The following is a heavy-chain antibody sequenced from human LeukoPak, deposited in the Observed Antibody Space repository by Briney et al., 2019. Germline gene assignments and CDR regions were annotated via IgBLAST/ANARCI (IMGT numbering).Heavy chain of an antibody. J-gene: IGHJ4*02. CDR3: VSLGYCSTSSCQP. Sequence: GGSLRLSCAASGFTFSNYLMHWVRQAPGKGLVWVSRITSDGSSTHYADSVKGRFTISRDNAKNTLYLQMDSLTAEDTAVYYCVSLGYCSTSSCQPWGQGTLVTVSS. D-gene: IGHD2-2*01. V-gene: IGHV3-74*01. CDR1: GFTFSNYL. CDR2: ITSDGSST.